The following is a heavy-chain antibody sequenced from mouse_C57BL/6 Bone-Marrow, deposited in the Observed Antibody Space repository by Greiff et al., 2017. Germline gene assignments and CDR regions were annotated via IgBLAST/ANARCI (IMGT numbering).Heavy chain of an antibody. D-gene: IGHD4-1*01. CDR1: GFTFSSYG. J-gene: IGHJ2*01. Sequence: EVQGVESGGDLVKPGGSLKLSCAASGFTFSSYGMSWVRQTPDKRLEWVATISSGGSYTYYPDSVKGRFTISRDNAKNTLYLQMSSLKSEDTAMYYCARHWESDYWGQGTTLTVSS. CDR3: ARHWESDY. V-gene: IGHV5-6*01. CDR2: ISSGGSYT.